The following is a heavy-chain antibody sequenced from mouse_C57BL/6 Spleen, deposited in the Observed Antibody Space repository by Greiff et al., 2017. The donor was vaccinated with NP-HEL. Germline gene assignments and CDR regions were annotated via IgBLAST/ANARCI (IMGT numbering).Heavy chain of an antibody. J-gene: IGHJ2*01. CDR1: GYTFTSYW. CDR2: IYPSDSDT. V-gene: IGHV1-61*01. CDR3: ASEGLTTVVADY. D-gene: IGHD1-1*01. Sequence: QVQLQHPGAELVRPGSSVKLSCKASGYTFTSYWMDWVKQRPGQGLEWIGNIYPSDSDTHYNQKFKDKATLTVDKSSSTAYMQLSSLTSEDSAVYYCASEGLTTVVADYWGQGTTLTVSS.